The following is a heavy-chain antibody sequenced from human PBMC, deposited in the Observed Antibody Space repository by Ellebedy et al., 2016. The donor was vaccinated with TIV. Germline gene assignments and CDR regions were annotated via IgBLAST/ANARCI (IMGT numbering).Heavy chain of an antibody. D-gene: IGHD2-21*01. CDR2: IKQDGSVK. V-gene: IGHV3-7*01. J-gene: IGHJ4*02. CDR1: GFIFSSYW. Sequence: GESLKISXAASGFIFSSYWMHWVRQAPGKGLEWVANIKQDGSVKKYVDSVKGRFTISRDNGKNSLYLQMNSLGGEDTAAYYCAREVGGGGAYWGQGTLVTVSS. CDR3: AREVGGGGAY.